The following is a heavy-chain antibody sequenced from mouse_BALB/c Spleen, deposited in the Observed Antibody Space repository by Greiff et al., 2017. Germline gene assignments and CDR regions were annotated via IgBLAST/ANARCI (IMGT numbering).Heavy chain of an antibody. CDR1: GYTFTRYW. J-gene: IGHJ2*01. Sequence: DLVKPGASVKLSCKASGYTFTRYWINWIKQRPGQGLEWIGRIAPGSGSTYYNEMFKGKATLTVDTSSSTAYIQLSSLSSEDSAVYFCAREGSAGSSYNYWGQGTTLTVSS. D-gene: IGHD1-1*01. CDR2: IAPGSGST. V-gene: IGHV1S41*01. CDR3: AREGSAGSSYNY.